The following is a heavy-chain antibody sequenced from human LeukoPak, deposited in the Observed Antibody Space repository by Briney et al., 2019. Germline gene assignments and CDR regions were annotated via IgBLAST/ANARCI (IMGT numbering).Heavy chain of an antibody. Sequence: ASVKVSCKASGGTFSSYAISWVRQAPGQGLEWMGWTNPNSGATNYAQDFQGWVTMTRDTSISTAYMELSRLRSDDTAVYYCARDRVTTNTPFFDSWGQGTLVTVSS. CDR1: GGTFSSYA. V-gene: IGHV1-2*04. CDR3: ARDRVTTNTPFFDS. D-gene: IGHD4-17*01. J-gene: IGHJ5*01. CDR2: TNPNSGAT.